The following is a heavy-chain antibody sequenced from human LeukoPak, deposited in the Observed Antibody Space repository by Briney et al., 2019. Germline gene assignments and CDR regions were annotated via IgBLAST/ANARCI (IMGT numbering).Heavy chain of an antibody. Sequence: ASVKVSCKASGYTFTDYYIHWVRQAPGQGLEWMGWINSKSGDTNYSQKHQGRATMTRYTSVSTAYMELSRLTSDGTAVYYCARTPAPGYDYYYYMDVWGEGTTVTVSS. CDR1: GYTFTDYY. D-gene: IGHD2-15*01. J-gene: IGHJ6*03. CDR2: INSKSGDT. V-gene: IGHV1-2*02. CDR3: ARTPAPGYDYYYYMDV.